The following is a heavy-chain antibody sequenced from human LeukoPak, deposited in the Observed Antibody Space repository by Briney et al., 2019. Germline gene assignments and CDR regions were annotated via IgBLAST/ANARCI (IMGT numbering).Heavy chain of an antibody. Sequence: GGSLRLSCAASAFTFSRYAMHWVRQAPGKGLEWLAVILYDGSMQYYAESMKGRLTISRDNSRNTVYMQMSSLRTEDTAVYYCARDPRGPTTYDSSARDSLDYWGQGTLVTVSS. CDR2: ILYDGSMQ. D-gene: IGHD3-22*01. CDR1: AFTFSRYA. J-gene: IGHJ4*02. CDR3: ARDPRGPTTYDSSARDSLDY. V-gene: IGHV3-30*04.